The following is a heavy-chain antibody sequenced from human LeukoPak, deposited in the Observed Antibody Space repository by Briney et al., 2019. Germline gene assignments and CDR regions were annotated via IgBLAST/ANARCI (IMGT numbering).Heavy chain of an antibody. Sequence: ASVKVSCKASGYTFTSYYMHWVRQAPGQGLEWMGIINPSGGSTSYAQKFQGRVTITADESTGTAYMELSSLRSEDTAVYYCARVPRHANNWNDHYYYYYYMDVWGKGTTVTISS. J-gene: IGHJ6*03. CDR3: ARVPRHANNWNDHYYYYYYMDV. D-gene: IGHD1-20*01. CDR2: INPSGGST. V-gene: IGHV1-46*01. CDR1: GYTFTSYY.